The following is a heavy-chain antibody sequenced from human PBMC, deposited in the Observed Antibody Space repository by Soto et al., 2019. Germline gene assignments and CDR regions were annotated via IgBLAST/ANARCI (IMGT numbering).Heavy chain of an antibody. CDR2: ISANSGRA. CDR3: VRQYYDFWTDFPDFDY. V-gene: IGHV1-18*01. Sequence: ASVKVSCKTSGYTFSKYDISWVRQAPGQGLEWMGLISANSGRANYAQKLQGRVTMTTDTSTSTAYMELRSLRSDDTAVYYRVRQYYDFWTDFPDFDYWGQGTLVTAPQ. D-gene: IGHD3-3*01. CDR1: GYTFSKYD. J-gene: IGHJ4*02.